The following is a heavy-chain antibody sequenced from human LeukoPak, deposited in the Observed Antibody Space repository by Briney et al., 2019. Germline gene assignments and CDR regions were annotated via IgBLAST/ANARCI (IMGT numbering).Heavy chain of an antibody. D-gene: IGHD6-19*01. CDR2: IRQDGREK. J-gene: IGHJ4*02. CDR1: PGITFSDYW. V-gene: IGHV3-7*03. Sequence: HPGGSLRLSCAASPGITFSDYWMNWVRQAPGKGLEWVAIIRQDGREKLYLDSVKGRFTISRDNAKSSVYLQINSLRAEDTAVYHCVGGIGWQPDYWGQGTLVTVSS. CDR3: VGGIGWQPDY.